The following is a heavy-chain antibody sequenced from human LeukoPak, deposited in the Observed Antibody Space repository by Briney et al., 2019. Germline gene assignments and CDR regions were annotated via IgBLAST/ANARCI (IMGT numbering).Heavy chain of an antibody. CDR3: PKDQRRRSPPYLES. Sequence: GGSLRLSCAASGFTFSSSAMSWVRQVPGKGLEWVSGISASGGSTSYADSVRGRFTIYSNNSKNTPYVQMNSLRDEDTAVYYCPKDQRRRSPPYLESGRQGPLVTVS. CDR1: GFTFSSSA. D-gene: IGHD5-24*01. J-gene: IGHJ4*02. V-gene: IGHV3-23*01. CDR2: ISASGGST.